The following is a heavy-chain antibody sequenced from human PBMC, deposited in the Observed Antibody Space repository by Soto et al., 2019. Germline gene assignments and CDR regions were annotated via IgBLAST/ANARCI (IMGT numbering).Heavy chain of an antibody. CDR2: ISAYNGNT. J-gene: IGHJ6*02. CDR3: ARDAPRKYDILKGQNRGGMDV. V-gene: IGHV1-18*01. D-gene: IGHD3-9*01. CDR1: GYTFTSYG. Sequence: QVQLVQSGAEVKKPGASVKVSCKASGYTFTSYGISWVRQAPGQGLEWMGGISAYNGNTNYAQKLQGGVTMTKDTSTSTAYMELRSLRSDETAVYYCARDAPRKYDILKGQNRGGMDVWGQGTTVTVSS.